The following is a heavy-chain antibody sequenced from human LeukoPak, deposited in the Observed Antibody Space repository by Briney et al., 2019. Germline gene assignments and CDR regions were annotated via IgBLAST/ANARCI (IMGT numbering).Heavy chain of an antibody. V-gene: IGHV3-43*01. CDR1: GFNFDRYT. D-gene: IGHD3-10*02. CDR2: AGWAGGTT. Sequence: PGGSLRLSCATSGFNFDRYTIHWVRQAPGKGLEWVSLAGWAGGTTFYSDSERGRFTISRDSGRKSVYLQMNSLTTDDTAFYFCAKELDTMFFDYWGQGALVTVSS. CDR3: AKELDTMFFDY. J-gene: IGHJ4*02.